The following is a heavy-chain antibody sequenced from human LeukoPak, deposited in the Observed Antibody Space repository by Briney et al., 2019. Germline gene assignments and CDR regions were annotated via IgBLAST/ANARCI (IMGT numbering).Heavy chain of an antibody. CDR3: ARDRPRYCSSTSCYSAFDI. D-gene: IGHD2-2*01. CDR2: IYTSGST. V-gene: IGHV4-61*02. Sequence: SETLSLTCTVSGGSISSGSYYWSWIRQPAGKGLEWIGRIYTSGSTNYNPSLKSRVTISVDTSKNQFSLKLSSVTAADTAVYYCARDRPRYCSSTSCYSAFDIWGQGTMVTVSS. J-gene: IGHJ3*02. CDR1: GGSISSGSYY.